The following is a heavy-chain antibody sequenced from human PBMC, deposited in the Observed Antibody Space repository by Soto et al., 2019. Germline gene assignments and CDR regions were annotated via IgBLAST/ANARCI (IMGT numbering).Heavy chain of an antibody. CDR1: GYTFTSYY. J-gene: IGHJ6*02. D-gene: IGHD3-9*01. CDR3: ARAPNDILTDSYYYGMDV. Sequence: QVQLVQSGAEVKKPGASVKVSCKASGYTFTSYYMHWVRQAPGQGLEWMGIINPSGGSTSYAQKFQGRVTMTRDTSTSTVYMELSSLRSEDTAVYYCARAPNDILTDSYYYGMDVWGQGTTVTVSS. CDR2: INPSGGST. V-gene: IGHV1-46*01.